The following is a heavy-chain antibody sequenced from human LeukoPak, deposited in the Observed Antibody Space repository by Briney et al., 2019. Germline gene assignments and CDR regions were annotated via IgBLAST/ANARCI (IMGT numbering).Heavy chain of an antibody. CDR2: IYTTGST. D-gene: IGHD1-26*01. Sequence: SETLSLTCTVSGGSISSYYWTWIRQPAGKGLEWIGRIYTTGSTNYNPSLNSRVTMSVDTSKNQFSLKLSSVTAADTAVYYCARSPGIVRATVPVDYWGKGAPGTVSS. J-gene: IGHJ4*03. CDR3: ARSPGIVRATVPVDY. V-gene: IGHV4-4*07. CDR1: GGSISSYY.